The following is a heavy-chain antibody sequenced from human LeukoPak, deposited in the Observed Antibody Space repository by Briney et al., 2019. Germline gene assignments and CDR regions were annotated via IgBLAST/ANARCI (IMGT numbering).Heavy chain of an antibody. J-gene: IGHJ4*02. D-gene: IGHD2-8*01. V-gene: IGHV4-38-2*02. CDR1: GYSISSGYY. Sequence: SETLSLTCTVSGYSISSGYYWGWLRQPPGKGLEWIGSIYHSGSTYYNPSLKSRVTISVDTSKNQFSLKLSSVTAADTAVYYCARGVFYWGQGTLVTVSS. CDR2: IYHSGST. CDR3: ARGVFY.